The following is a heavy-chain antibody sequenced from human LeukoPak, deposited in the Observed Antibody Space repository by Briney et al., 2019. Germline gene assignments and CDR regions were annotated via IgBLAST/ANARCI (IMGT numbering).Heavy chain of an antibody. CDR3: ARARNRYRGSNGDGDAFDI. D-gene: IGHD5-12*01. CDR2: IYTDGRT. V-gene: IGHV3-53*01. CDR1: GFSVSSNY. Sequence: RTGGSLRLSCAASGFSVSSNYISWVRQAPGKGLEWVSIIYTDGRTFHADSLRCRFTMSRDTSKNNLDLQMKSLRAEDTAVYFCARARNRYRGSNGDGDAFDIWGQGKKVTVSS. J-gene: IGHJ3*02.